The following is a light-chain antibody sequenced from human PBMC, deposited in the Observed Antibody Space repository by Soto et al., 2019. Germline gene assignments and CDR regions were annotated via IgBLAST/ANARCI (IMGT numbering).Light chain of an antibody. Sequence: QSALTQPPSASGSPGQSVTISCTGTSSDVGGYNSVSWYQQHPGKPPKPMIYEVSKRPSGVPDRFSGSKSGNTASLTVSGLQAEDEADYYCSSYAGINNLVFGGGTKLTVL. CDR2: EVS. J-gene: IGLJ2*01. V-gene: IGLV2-8*01. CDR3: SSYAGINNLV. CDR1: SSDVGGYNS.